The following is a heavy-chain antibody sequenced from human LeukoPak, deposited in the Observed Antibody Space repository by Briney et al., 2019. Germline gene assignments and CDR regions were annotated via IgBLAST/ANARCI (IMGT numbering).Heavy chain of an antibody. V-gene: IGHV4-34*01. J-gene: IGHJ4*02. CDR3: ARGKHRVDY. Sequence: SETLSLTCAVYGGSFSGYYRSWIRQPPGKGLEWIGEINHSGSTNYNPSLKSRVTISVDTSKNQFSLKLSSVTAADTAVYYCARGKHRVDYWGQGTLVTVSS. CDR1: GGSFSGYY. CDR2: INHSGST.